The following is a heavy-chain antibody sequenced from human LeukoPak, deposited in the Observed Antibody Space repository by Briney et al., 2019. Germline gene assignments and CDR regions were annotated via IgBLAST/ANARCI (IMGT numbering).Heavy chain of an antibody. CDR2: IYYSGST. Sequence: LRLSCAASGFTFDDYAMHWVRQAPGKGLEWIGYIYYSGSTNYNPSLKSRVTISVDTSKNQFSLKLSAVTAADTAVYYCARGLDCYDSSGYYHWGQGTLVTVSS. V-gene: IGHV4-59*01. CDR1: GFTFDDYA. D-gene: IGHD3-22*01. CDR3: ARGLDCYDSSGYYH. J-gene: IGHJ1*01.